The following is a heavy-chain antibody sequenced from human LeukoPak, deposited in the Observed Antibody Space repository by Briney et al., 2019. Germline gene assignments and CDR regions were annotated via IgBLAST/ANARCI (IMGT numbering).Heavy chain of an antibody. CDR3: VRWTAGTTEDS. CDR1: GGSLSSRSHY. D-gene: IGHD1-1*01. CDR2: LSNSGNT. J-gene: IGHJ4*02. Sequence: SETLSLTCTVSGGSLSSRSHYWGWIRQPPGQGLEWIGSLSNSGNTYYNPSLKSRVTISVDTSKYEFSLKLSSVTAADTAVYYCVRWTAGTTEDSWGQGTPVTVSS. V-gene: IGHV4-39*01.